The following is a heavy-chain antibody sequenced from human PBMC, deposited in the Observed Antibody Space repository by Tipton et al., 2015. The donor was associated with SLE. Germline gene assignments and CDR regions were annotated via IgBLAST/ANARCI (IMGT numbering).Heavy chain of an antibody. D-gene: IGHD2-21*02. Sequence: TLSLTCSVSGGSISRGFFYWGWIRQSPGKGLEWIGYIYYNGHTNYSPSLKSRVTLSVDTSKNQFSLTLSSVTAADTAVYYCARLNDATAIASFDYWGQGNLVTVSS. V-gene: IGHV4-61*01. CDR2: IYYNGHT. CDR3: ARLNDATAIASFDY. CDR1: GGSISRGFFY. J-gene: IGHJ4*02.